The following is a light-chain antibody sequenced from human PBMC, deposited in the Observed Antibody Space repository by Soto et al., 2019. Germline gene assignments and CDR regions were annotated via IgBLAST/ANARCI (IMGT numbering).Light chain of an antibody. Sequence: ETVMTQSPATLSVSPGERVTLSCRASQSVSSNLAWYQQKPGQAPRLLVYGASTRATGIPARFSGSGSGTEFTLTISSLQSEDFAVYYCQQSNNWPKPFGQGTKVEIK. V-gene: IGKV3-15*01. CDR1: QSVSSN. CDR3: QQSNNWPKP. J-gene: IGKJ1*01. CDR2: GAS.